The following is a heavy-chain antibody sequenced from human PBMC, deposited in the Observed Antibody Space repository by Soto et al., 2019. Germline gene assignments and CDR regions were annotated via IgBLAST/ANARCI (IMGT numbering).Heavy chain of an antibody. V-gene: IGHV4-30-2*01. D-gene: IGHD2-21*02. Sequence: QLQLQESGSGLVKPSQTLSLTCAVSGGSISSGGYSWSWIRQPPGKGLEWIGYIYHSGSTYYNPSLKSQVTISLDRSKNQFSLKLSSVTAADTAVYYCARGVSVVVTAYFDYWGQGTLVTVSS. CDR3: ARGVSVVVTAYFDY. CDR2: IYHSGST. CDR1: GGSISSGGYS. J-gene: IGHJ4*02.